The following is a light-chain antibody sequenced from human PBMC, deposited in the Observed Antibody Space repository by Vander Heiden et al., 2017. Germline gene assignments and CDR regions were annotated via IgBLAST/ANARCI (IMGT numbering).Light chain of an antibody. CDR1: QGISSY. CDR2: AAS. V-gene: IGKV1-8*01. Sequence: AIRMTQSPSSFSASTGDRVTITCRASQGISSYLAWYQQKPGKAPKLLIYAASTLQSGVPSRFSGSGSGTDFTLTISFLQSEDFATYYCQQYYSYPQTFGPGTKVEIK. J-gene: IGKJ1*01. CDR3: QQYYSYPQT.